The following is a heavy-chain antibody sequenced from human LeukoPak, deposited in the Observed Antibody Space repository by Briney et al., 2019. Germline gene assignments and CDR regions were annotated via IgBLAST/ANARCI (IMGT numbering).Heavy chain of an antibody. Sequence: SETLSLTCTVSGGSISGYYWSWIRQSPGKGLEWIGYIYYSGSTNYNPSLKSRVTISVDTSKDQFSLKLSSVTAADTAVYYCAREWPLHYYGSGSYPAWFDPWGQGTLVAVSS. CDR3: AREWPLHYYGSGSYPAWFDP. D-gene: IGHD3-10*01. CDR2: IYYSGST. CDR1: GGSISGYY. J-gene: IGHJ5*02. V-gene: IGHV4-59*01.